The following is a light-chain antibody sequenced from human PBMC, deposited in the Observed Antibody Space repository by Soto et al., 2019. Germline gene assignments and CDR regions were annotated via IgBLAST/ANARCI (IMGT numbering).Light chain of an antibody. CDR1: SSNIGTNH. J-gene: IGLJ3*02. Sequence: QAVVTQPPSASGTPGQWVTISCSGGSSNIGTNHVYWYHHLPGAAPKLLIYRNSLRPSGVSDRFSGSNSGTSASLALSVLRSDDEADYYCAAWDDSLSGWVFGGGTKLTVL. V-gene: IGLV1-47*01. CDR3: AAWDDSLSGWV. CDR2: RNS.